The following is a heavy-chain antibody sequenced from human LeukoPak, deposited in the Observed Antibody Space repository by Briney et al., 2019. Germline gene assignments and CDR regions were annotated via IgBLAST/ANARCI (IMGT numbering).Heavy chain of an antibody. CDR2: IYRGGNS. CDR1: GYSIASPNY. Sequence: PSETLSLTCTVSGYSIASPNYWGWIRQSPGKRLEWIGNIYRGGNSYYNPSLKGRVTISIDTSRDQFSLNLNSVTAEDTAIYYCARAVGGWYCSDIACPYYFDLWGQGAPVTVSS. CDR3: ARAVGGWYCSDIACPYYFDL. V-gene: IGHV4-38-2*02. D-gene: IGHD2-15*01. J-gene: IGHJ4*02.